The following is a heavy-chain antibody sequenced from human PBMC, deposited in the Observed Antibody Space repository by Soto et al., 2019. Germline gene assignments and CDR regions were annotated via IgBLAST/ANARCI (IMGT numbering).Heavy chain of an antibody. CDR3: AKGRRDHDYGDYYPAWAGGVLGAFDI. CDR2: ISGSGGST. V-gene: IGHV3-23*01. D-gene: IGHD4-17*01. Sequence: GGSLRLSCAASGFTFSSYAMSWVRQAPGKGLEWVSAISGSGGSTYYADSVKGRFTISRDNSKNTLYLQMNSLRAEDTAVYYCAKGRRDHDYGDYYPAWAGGVLGAFDIWGQGTMVTVSS. J-gene: IGHJ3*02. CDR1: GFTFSSYA.